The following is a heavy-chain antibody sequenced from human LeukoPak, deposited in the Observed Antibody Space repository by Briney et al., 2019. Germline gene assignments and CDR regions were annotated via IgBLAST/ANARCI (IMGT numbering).Heavy chain of an antibody. Sequence: GGSPRLSCAPSVFSFSSYDMHWVPEDTGESVECVSAIGTAGDTYYPGSVKGRFTIFRENAKNSLYLQMNSLRAGDTAVYYCARGGNRYCSGGSCYMFDYWGQGTLVTVSS. CDR3: ARGGNRYCSGGSCYMFDY. CDR2: IGTAGDT. D-gene: IGHD2-15*01. V-gene: IGHV3-13*01. CDR1: VFSFSSYD. J-gene: IGHJ4*02.